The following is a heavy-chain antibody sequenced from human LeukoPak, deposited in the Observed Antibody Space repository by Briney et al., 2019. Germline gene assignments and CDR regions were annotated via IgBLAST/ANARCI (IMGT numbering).Heavy chain of an antibody. CDR2: ITYDGYYK. V-gene: IGHV3-30*03. J-gene: IGHJ4*02. Sequence: PGTSLRLSCAASGFTFTSYGMHGVRQAPGKGLEWVALITYDGYYKYYSDSVKGRFTISSDTSKNTLYLQMNSLRAEDTAVYYCARDLSPVVRASPMGYWGQGTLVTVSS. CDR1: GFTFTSYG. D-gene: IGHD3-10*01. CDR3: ARDLSPVVRASPMGY.